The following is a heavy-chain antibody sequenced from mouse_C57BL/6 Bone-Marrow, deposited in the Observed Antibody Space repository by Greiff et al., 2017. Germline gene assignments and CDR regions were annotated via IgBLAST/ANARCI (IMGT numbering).Heavy chain of an antibody. CDR2: IYPGDGDP. D-gene: IGHD2-13*01. V-gene: IGHV1-80*01. CDR3: ARDDDGDPAWFAY. CDR1: GYAFSSYW. Sequence: QVQLKESGAELVKPGASVKISCKASGYAFSSYWMNWVKQRPGKGLEWIGQIYPGDGDPNYNGKFKGKATLTADKSSSTADMKLSSLTSEYSAVYYWARDDDGDPAWFAYWGQGTLVTVSA. J-gene: IGHJ3*01.